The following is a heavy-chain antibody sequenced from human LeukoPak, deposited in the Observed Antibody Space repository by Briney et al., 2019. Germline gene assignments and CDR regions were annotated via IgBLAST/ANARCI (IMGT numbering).Heavy chain of an antibody. D-gene: IGHD4-23*01. CDR2: INPNSGGT. CDR3: ARTMTTVVTSLGY. V-gene: IGHV1-2*04. CDR1: GYTFTGYY. Sequence: GASVKVSCKASGYTFTGYYMHWVRQAPGQGLEWMGWINPNSGGTNYAQKFQGWVTMTRDTSISTAYMELSSLRSEDTAVYYCARTMTTVVTSLGYWGQGTLVTVSS. J-gene: IGHJ4*02.